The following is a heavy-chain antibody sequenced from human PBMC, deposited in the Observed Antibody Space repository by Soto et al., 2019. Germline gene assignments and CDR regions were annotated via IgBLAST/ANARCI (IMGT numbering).Heavy chain of an antibody. V-gene: IGHV3-30*18. CDR1: GFTFSSYG. Sequence: GGSLRLSCAASGFTFSSYGMHWVRQAPGKGLEWVAVISYDGSNKYYADSVKGRFTISRDNSKNTLYLQMNSLRAEDTAVYYCAKEGAMVRGVTAFDYWGQGTLVTVSS. CDR3: AKEGAMVRGVTAFDY. CDR2: ISYDGSNK. J-gene: IGHJ4*02. D-gene: IGHD3-10*01.